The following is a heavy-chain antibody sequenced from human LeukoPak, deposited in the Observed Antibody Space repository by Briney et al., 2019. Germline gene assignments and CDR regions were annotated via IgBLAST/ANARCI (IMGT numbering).Heavy chain of an antibody. CDR2: IIPIFGTA. CDR1: GYTFTSYG. Sequence: SVKVSCKASGYTFTSYGISWVRQAPGQGLEWMGGIIPIFGTANYAQKFQGRVTITTDESTSTAYMELSSLRSEDTAVYYCARDNGDTAMANWGQGTLVTVSS. CDR3: ARDNGDTAMAN. D-gene: IGHD5-18*01. V-gene: IGHV1-69*05. J-gene: IGHJ4*02.